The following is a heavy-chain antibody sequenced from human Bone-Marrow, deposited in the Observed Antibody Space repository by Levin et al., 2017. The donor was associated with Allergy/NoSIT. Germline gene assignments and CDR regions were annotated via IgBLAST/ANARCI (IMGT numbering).Heavy chain of an antibody. CDR2: IRGSDGRT. CDR1: GFTFSAHA. Sequence: GGSLRLSCVASGFTFSAHAMTWVRQAPGKGLEWVSAIRGSDGRTDYADSVKGRFTISRDNSKNTLHLQMNSLRAEDTAVYYCARGIIGDVRVAHKEAFDIWGQGTMVSVSS. V-gene: IGHV3-23*01. CDR3: ARGIIGDVRVAHKEAFDI. J-gene: IGHJ3*02. D-gene: IGHD2-8*02.